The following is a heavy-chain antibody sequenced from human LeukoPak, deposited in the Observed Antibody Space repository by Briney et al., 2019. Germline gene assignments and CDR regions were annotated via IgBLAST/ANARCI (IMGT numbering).Heavy chain of an antibody. CDR1: GFTFSTYA. J-gene: IGHJ6*03. CDR2: ISGSGDSP. Sequence: GGSLRLSCAVSGFTFSTYAMTWVRQAPRKGLEWVSTISGSGDSPYYADSVKGRFTISRDNSKNTLYLQMNSLRAEDTAVYYCAKSPFYYYYYYMEVWGEGTTVTVSS. V-gene: IGHV3-23*01. CDR3: AKSPFYYYYYYMEV.